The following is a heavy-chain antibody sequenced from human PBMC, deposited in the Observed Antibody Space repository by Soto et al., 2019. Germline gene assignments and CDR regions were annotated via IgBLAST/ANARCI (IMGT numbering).Heavy chain of an antibody. J-gene: IGHJ2*01. V-gene: IGHV4-59*01. CDR2: IYYSGST. CDR1: GGSISSYY. Sequence: QVQLQESGPGLVKPSETLSLTCTVSGGSISSYYWSWIRQPPGKGLEWIGYIYYSGSTNYNPSLKSRVTISVDTSKNQFSLKLSSVTAADTAVYYCAREGAAAPYWYFDLWGRGTLVTVSS. D-gene: IGHD6-13*01. CDR3: AREGAAAPYWYFDL.